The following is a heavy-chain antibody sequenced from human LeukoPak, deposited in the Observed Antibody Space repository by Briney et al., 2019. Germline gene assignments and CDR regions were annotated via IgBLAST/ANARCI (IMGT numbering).Heavy chain of an antibody. J-gene: IGHJ5*02. CDR1: GYTFTSYY. CDR3: ARLGISFYDILTAYYLDP. D-gene: IGHD3-9*01. CDR2: INPNSGGT. V-gene: IGHV1-2*02. Sequence: GASVKVSCKASGYTFTSYYMHWVRQAPGQGLEWMGWINPNSGGTNYAQKFQGRVTMTRDTSLSTAYMELSRLRSDDTAVYYCARLGISFYDILTAYYLDPWGQGTLVTVSS.